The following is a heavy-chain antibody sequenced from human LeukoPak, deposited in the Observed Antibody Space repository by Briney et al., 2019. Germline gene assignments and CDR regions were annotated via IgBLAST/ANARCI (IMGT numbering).Heavy chain of an antibody. Sequence: SETLSLTCTVSGGSISSSSYYWGWIRQPPGKGLEWIGSIYYSGSTYYNPSLKSRVTISVDTSKNQFSLKLSSVTAADTAVYYCARSGGVTNNWFDPWGQGTLVTVSS. D-gene: IGHD2-8*02. V-gene: IGHV4-39*07. CDR3: ARSGGVTNNWFDP. CDR2: IYYSGST. J-gene: IGHJ5*02. CDR1: GGSISSSSYY.